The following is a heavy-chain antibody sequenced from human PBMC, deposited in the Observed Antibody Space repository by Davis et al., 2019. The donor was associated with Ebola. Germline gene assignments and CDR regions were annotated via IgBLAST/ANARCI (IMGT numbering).Heavy chain of an antibody. J-gene: IGHJ6*02. CDR1: GFTFSSYW. V-gene: IGHV3-21*01. CDR3: ARDRPLDFFFGDYYGMDV. D-gene: IGHD3-16*01. CDR2: ISSDSDYI. Sequence: GESLKISCAASGFTFSSYWMSWVRQAPGKGLEWVSSISSDSDYIYYADSAKGRFTISRDNAKNSLYLQMKSLRAEDTAVYYCARDRPLDFFFGDYYGMDVWGQGTTVTVSS.